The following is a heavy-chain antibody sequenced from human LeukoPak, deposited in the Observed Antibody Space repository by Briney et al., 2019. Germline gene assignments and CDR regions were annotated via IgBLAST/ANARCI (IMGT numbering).Heavy chain of an antibody. CDR1: GFTVSSNY. CDR2: IYSGGST. CDR3: ARTDTAMVYFDY. V-gene: IGHV3-53*01. Sequence: GGSLRLSCEASGFTVSSNYMSWVRQAPGKGLEWVSVIYSGGSTYYADSVKGRFTISRDNSKNTLYLQMNSLRAEDTAVYYCARTDTAMVYFDYWGQRTLVTVSS. D-gene: IGHD5-18*01. J-gene: IGHJ4*02.